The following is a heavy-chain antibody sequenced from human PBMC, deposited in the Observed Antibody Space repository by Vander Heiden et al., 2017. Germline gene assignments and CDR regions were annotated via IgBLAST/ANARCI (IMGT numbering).Heavy chain of an antibody. V-gene: IGHV3-73*02. D-gene: IGHD3-22*01. CDR1: GFTFSGSA. J-gene: IGHJ4*02. CDR3: TTTYYYDSSGYYTFDY. Sequence: QLVESGGGLVQPGGSLKLSCAASGFTFSGSAMHCVRQASGKGLEWVGRIRSKANSYATAYAASVKGRFTISRDDSKNTAYLQMNSLKTEDTAVYYCTTTYYYDSSGYYTFDYWGQGTLVTVSS. CDR2: IRSKANSYAT.